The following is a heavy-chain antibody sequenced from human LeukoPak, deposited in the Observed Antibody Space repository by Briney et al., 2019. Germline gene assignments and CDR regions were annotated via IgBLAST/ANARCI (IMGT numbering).Heavy chain of an antibody. CDR1: GFTFDDYA. CDR3: AREGYEDAFDI. D-gene: IGHD3-3*01. Sequence: PGGSLRLSCAASGFTFDDYAMHWVRQAPGRGLEWVSGISWNSGSIAYADSVKGRFTISRDNAKNSLYLQMNSLRAEDTAVYYCAREGYEDAFDIWGQGTMVTVSS. CDR2: ISWNSGSI. V-gene: IGHV3-9*01. J-gene: IGHJ3*02.